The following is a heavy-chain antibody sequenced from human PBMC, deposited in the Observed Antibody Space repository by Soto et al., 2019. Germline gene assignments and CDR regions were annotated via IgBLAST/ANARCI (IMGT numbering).Heavy chain of an antibody. Sequence: PSETLSLTCAVYGGSFSGYYWSWIRQPPGKGLEWIGEINHSGSTNYNPSLKSRVTISVDTSKNQFSLKLSSVTAADTAVYYCAREDRTYHYMDVWGKGTTVTVSS. CDR2: INHSGST. CDR3: AREDRTYHYMDV. V-gene: IGHV4-34*01. J-gene: IGHJ6*03. CDR1: GGSFSGYY.